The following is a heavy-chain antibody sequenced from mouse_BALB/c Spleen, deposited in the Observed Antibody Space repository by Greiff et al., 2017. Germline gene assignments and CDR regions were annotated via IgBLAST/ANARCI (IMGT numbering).Heavy chain of an antibody. Sequence: QVHVKQSGAELVRPGVSVKISCKGSGYTFTDYAMHWVKQSHAKSLEWIGVISTYYGDASYNQKFKGKATMTVDKSSSTAYMELARLTSEDSAIYYCARGGGNFVYYAMDYWGQGTSVTVSS. V-gene: IGHV1S137*01. CDR2: ISTYYGDA. J-gene: IGHJ4*01. D-gene: IGHD2-1*01. CDR3: ARGGGNFVYYAMDY. CDR1: GYTFTDYA.